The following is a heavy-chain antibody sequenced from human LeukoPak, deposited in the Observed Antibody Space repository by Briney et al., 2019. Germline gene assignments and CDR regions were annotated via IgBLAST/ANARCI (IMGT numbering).Heavy chain of an antibody. CDR3: ARVGSSSGWYYFDY. J-gene: IGHJ4*02. V-gene: IGHV3-53*01. Sequence: GGSLRLSCAASGFTVSSNYMSWVRQAPGKGLEWVSVIYSGGSTYYADSVKGRFTISRDNSKNTLYLQMNSLRAEDTAVYYCARVGSSSGWYYFDYWGQGTLVTVST. CDR2: IYSGGST. CDR1: GFTVSSNY. D-gene: IGHD6-19*01.